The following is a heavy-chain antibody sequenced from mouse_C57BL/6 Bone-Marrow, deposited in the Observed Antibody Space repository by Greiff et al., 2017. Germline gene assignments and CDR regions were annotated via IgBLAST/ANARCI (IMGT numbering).Heavy chain of an antibody. V-gene: IGHV1-82*01. Sequence: QVQLQQSGPELVKPGASVKISCKASGYAFSSSWMNWVKQRPGKGLEWIGRIYPGDGDTNYNGKFKGKATLTADKSSSTAYMQLSSLTSEDSAVYFCARFMRGYYGNYNYAMDYWGQGTSVTVSS. CDR3: ARFMRGYYGNYNYAMDY. CDR2: IYPGDGDT. J-gene: IGHJ4*01. D-gene: IGHD2-1*01. CDR1: GYAFSSSW.